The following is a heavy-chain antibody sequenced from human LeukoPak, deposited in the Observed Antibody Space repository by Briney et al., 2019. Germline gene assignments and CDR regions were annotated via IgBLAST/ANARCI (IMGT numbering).Heavy chain of an antibody. J-gene: IGHJ4*02. V-gene: IGHV3-48*03. Sequence: AGGSLRLSCAASGFTFSSYEMNWVRQAPGKGLEWVSYISSSGSTIYYADSVKGRFTISRDNAKNSLYLQMNSLRAEDTAVYYCARGLKDFDYWGQGTLVTVSS. CDR2: ISSSGSTI. CDR1: GFTFSSYE. D-gene: IGHD2-8*01. CDR3: ARGLKDFDY.